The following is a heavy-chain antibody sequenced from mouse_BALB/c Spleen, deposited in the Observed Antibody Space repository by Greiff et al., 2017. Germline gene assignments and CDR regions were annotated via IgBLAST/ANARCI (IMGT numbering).Heavy chain of an antibody. CDR2: INPYNDGT. V-gene: IGHV1-14*01. Sequence: VQLKESGPELVKPGASVKMSCKASGYTFTSYVMHWVKQKPGQGLEWIGYINPYNDGTKYNEKFKGKATLTSDKSSSTAYMELSSLTSEDSAVYYCARSQYYYAMDYWGQGTSVTVSS. J-gene: IGHJ4*01. CDR1: GYTFTSYV. CDR3: ARSQYYYAMDY.